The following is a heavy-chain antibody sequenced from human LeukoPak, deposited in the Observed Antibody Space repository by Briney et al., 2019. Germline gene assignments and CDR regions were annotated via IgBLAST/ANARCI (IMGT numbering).Heavy chain of an antibody. D-gene: IGHD3-22*01. CDR3: ARELQDDSSGRDAFDI. CDR2: ISGTGGST. CDR1: GFTFSSYA. J-gene: IGHJ3*02. Sequence: PGGSLRLSCAASGFTFSSYAMSWVRQAPGKGLEWVSTISGTGGSTYYADSVKGQFTISRDNSKNTLYLQMNSLRADDTAVYYCARELQDDSSGRDAFDIWGQGTMVTVSS. V-gene: IGHV3-23*01.